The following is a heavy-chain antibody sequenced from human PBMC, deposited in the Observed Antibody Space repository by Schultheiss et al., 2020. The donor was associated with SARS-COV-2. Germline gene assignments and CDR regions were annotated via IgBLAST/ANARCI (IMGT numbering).Heavy chain of an antibody. CDR3: ARDYCSSTSCNPDY. J-gene: IGHJ4*02. CDR2: IWYDGSKT. V-gene: IGHV3-33*08. D-gene: IGHD2-2*01. Sequence: GGSLRLSCAASGFTFSSYAMHWVRQAPGKGLEWVATIWYDGSKTYYADSVKGRFTISRDNSKNTLYLQMNSLRAEDTAVYYCARDYCSSTSCNPDYWGQGTLVTVSS. CDR1: GFTFSSYA.